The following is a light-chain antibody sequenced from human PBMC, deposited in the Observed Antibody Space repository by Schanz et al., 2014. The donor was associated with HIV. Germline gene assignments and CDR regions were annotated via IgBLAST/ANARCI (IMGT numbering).Light chain of an antibody. CDR1: NGAVTSGHF. V-gene: IGLV7-46*01. Sequence: QAVVTQEPSLTVPPGGTVTLTCGSSNGAVTSGHFPYWFQQQPGQAPRTLIYDTTNRHSWTPARFSGSLLGGKAALTLSRAQTEDEADYYCMLSFGAGVVFGGGTKVTVL. J-gene: IGLJ2*01. CDR3: MLSFGAGVV. CDR2: DTT.